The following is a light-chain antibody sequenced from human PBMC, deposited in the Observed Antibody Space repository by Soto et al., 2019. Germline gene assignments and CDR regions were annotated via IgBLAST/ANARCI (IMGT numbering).Light chain of an antibody. V-gene: IGKV3-15*01. J-gene: IGKJ3*01. Sequence: EIVMTQSPATLSVSPGERATISCRASQSISSNLAWYQQKPGQAPRLLIYGASTRATGIPATFSGSGSGTELTLTISSQQTEDFAVYYCQQYNNWPFTFGPGTKVDIK. CDR3: QQYNNWPFT. CDR2: GAS. CDR1: QSISSN.